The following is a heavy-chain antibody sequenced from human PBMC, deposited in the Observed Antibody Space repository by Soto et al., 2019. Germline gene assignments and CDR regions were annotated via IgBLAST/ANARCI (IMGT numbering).Heavy chain of an antibody. J-gene: IGHJ4*02. D-gene: IGHD6-13*01. CDR2: ISAYNGNT. CDR3: ARDDEGYSPLVSKRDFDY. V-gene: IGHV1-18*01. Sequence: ASVKVSCKASGYTFTSYGISWVRQAPGQGLEWMGWISAYNGNTNYAQKLQGRVTMTTDTSTSTAYMELRSLRSDDTAVYYCARDDEGYSPLVSKRDFDYWGQGTLVTVSS. CDR1: GYTFTSYG.